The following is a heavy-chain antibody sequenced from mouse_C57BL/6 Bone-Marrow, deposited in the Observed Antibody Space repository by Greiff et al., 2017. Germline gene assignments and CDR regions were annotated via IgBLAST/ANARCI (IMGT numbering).Heavy chain of an antibody. D-gene: IGHD2-2*01. CDR3: ATVGYYAYDGAAY. Sequence: EVKLEESGPGLVKPSQSLSLTCSVTGYSITSGYYWNWIRQFPGNKLEWMGYISYDGSNNYNPSLKNRISITRDTSKNQFFLKLNSVTTEDTATYYCATVGYYAYDGAAYWGQGTLVTVSA. V-gene: IGHV3-6*01. CDR1: GYSITSGYY. J-gene: IGHJ3*01. CDR2: ISYDGSN.